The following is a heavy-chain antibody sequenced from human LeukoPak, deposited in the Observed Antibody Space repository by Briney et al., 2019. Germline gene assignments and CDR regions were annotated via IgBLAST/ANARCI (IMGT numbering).Heavy chain of an antibody. CDR2: ISSSGSTI. CDR1: GFTFSSYE. CDR3: ARGPSGLYDFSSGHHDY. V-gene: IGHV3-48*03. Sequence: GGSLRLSCAASGFTFSSYEMNWVRQAPGKGLEWISYISSSGSTIYYADSVKGRFTISRDNAKNSLYLQMNSLRAEDTAVYYCARGPSGLYDFSSGHHDYWGQGTLVTVSS. D-gene: IGHD3-3*01. J-gene: IGHJ4*02.